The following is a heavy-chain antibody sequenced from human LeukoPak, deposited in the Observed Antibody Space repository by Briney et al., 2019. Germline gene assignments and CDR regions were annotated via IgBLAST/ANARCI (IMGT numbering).Heavy chain of an antibody. CDR1: GFTFSSYG. CDR3: AKGPDVVVPTAHTYY. Sequence: PGGSLRLSCAPSGFTFSSYGMHWVRQAPGKGLEWVAFIRYDGSNKYYADSVKGRFTISRDNSKNTLYLQLNSLRAEDTAVYYCAKGPDVVVPTAHTYYWGQGTLVTVSS. J-gene: IGHJ4*02. D-gene: IGHD2-2*01. V-gene: IGHV3-30*02. CDR2: IRYDGSNK.